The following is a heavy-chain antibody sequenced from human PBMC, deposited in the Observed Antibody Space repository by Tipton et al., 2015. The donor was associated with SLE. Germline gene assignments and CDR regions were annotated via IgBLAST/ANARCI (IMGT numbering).Heavy chain of an antibody. V-gene: IGHV3-7*01. D-gene: IGHD3-10*01. J-gene: IGHJ5*02. Sequence: SLRLSCAASGFTVSSNYMTWVRQPPGKGLEWVANIREDGGEANYVDSVRGRFIISRDNAKNVLYLQMNSLRAEDTALYYCAKGSPWLDPWGRGTLVTVSS. CDR3: AKGSPWLDP. CDR1: GFTVSSNY. CDR2: IREDGGEA.